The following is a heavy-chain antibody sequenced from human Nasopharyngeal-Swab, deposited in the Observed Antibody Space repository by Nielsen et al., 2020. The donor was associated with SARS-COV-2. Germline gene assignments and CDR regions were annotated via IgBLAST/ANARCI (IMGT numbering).Heavy chain of an antibody. CDR1: GFTFLSYS. D-gene: IGHD6-19*01. J-gene: IGHJ3*02. CDR3: ARETSGYSSGWYGGYDAFDI. CDR2: ISSRSSTI. Sequence: GESLKLSCAASGFTFLSYSMNWVRQAPGKGLEWVSYISSRSSTIYYADSVKGRFTISRDNAKNSLYLQMNSLRAEDTAVYYCARETSGYSSGWYGGYDAFDIWGQGTMVTVSS. V-gene: IGHV3-48*01.